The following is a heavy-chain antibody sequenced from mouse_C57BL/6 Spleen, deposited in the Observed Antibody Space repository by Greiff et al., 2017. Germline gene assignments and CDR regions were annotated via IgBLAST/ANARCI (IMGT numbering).Heavy chain of an antibody. J-gene: IGHJ1*03. Sequence: VQLQQSGAELVRPGASVKLSCTASGFNIKDDYMHWVKQRPEQGLEWIGWIDPENGDTEYASKFQGKATITADTSSNTAYLQLSSLTSEDTAVYYCTKGLLRLSWCFDVWGTGTTVTVSS. CDR2: IDPENGDT. CDR3: TKGLLRLSWCFDV. D-gene: IGHD1-2*01. CDR1: GFNIKDDY. V-gene: IGHV14-4*01.